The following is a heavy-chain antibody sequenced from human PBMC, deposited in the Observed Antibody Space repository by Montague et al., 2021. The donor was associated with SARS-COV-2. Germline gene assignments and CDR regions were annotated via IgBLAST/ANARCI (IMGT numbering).Heavy chain of an antibody. CDR1: GGSISSSSYY. CDR3: ARLTDQLLWFGELFDY. D-gene: IGHD3-10*01. J-gene: IGHJ4*02. V-gene: IGHV4-39*01. Sequence: SETLSLTCTVSGGSISSSSYYWGWIRQPTGKGLEWIGSIYYSGSTYYNPSLKSRVTISVDTSKNQFSLKMSSVTAADTAVYYCARLTDQLLWFGELFDYWGQGTLVTVSS. CDR2: IYYSGST.